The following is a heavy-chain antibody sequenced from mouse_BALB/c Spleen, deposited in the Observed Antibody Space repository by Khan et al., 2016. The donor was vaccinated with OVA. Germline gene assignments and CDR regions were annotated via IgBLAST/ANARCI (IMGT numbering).Heavy chain of an antibody. D-gene: IGHD2-4*01. V-gene: IGHV5-17*02. CDR3: ASSLITTCYFDD. CDR1: GFTFSNFG. J-gene: IGHJ1*01. Sequence: EVELVESGGGLVQPGGSRKLSCAASGFTFSNFGMHWVRQAPEKGLEWVAYISSGSATIYYADTVKGRFTISRDNPKNTLFLQMTSLRSEDTAIYYRASSLITTCYFDDWGAGTTVTVSS. CDR2: ISSGSATI.